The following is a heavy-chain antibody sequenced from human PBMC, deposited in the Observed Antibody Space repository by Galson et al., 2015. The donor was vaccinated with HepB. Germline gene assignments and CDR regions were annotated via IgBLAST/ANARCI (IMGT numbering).Heavy chain of an antibody. J-gene: IGHJ3*02. Sequence: SVKVSCKASGYTFTSYGISWVRQAPGQGLEWMGIINPSGGSTSYAQKFQGRVTMTRDTSTSTVYMELSSLRSEDTAVYYCARYYYDSSGYYSSNDAFDIWGQGTMVTVSS. CDR2: INPSGGST. V-gene: IGHV1-46*01. CDR3: ARYYYDSSGYYSSNDAFDI. CDR1: GYTFTSYG. D-gene: IGHD3-22*01.